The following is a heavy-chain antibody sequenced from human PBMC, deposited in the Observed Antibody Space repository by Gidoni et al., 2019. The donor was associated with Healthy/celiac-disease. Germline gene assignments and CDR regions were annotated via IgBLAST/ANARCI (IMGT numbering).Heavy chain of an antibody. CDR1: GFTFSNAW. Sequence: EVQLVESGGGLVKPGGSLSLSCAASGFTFSNAWMSWVRQARGKGLAWVGRNKSKTDSGTTDYAAPVKGRFTISRDDSKNTLYLQMNRLKTEDTAVYYCTTDRVIRVRLGPWGQGTLVTVSS. J-gene: IGHJ5*02. CDR2: NKSKTDSGTT. CDR3: TTDRVIRVRLGP. V-gene: IGHV3-15*01. D-gene: IGHD2-21*01.